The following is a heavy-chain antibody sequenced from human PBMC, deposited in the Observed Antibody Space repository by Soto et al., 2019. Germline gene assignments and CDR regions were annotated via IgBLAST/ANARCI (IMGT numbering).Heavy chain of an antibody. Sequence: SETLSLTCTVSGGSISSYYWSWIRQPPGKGLEWIGYIYYSGSTNYNPSLKSRVTISVDTSKNQFSLKLSSVTAADTAVYYCARDQCSSTSCPRGADYMDVWGKGTTVTVSS. J-gene: IGHJ6*03. V-gene: IGHV4-59*01. CDR2: IYYSGST. CDR3: ARDQCSSTSCPRGADYMDV. D-gene: IGHD2-2*01. CDR1: GGSISSYY.